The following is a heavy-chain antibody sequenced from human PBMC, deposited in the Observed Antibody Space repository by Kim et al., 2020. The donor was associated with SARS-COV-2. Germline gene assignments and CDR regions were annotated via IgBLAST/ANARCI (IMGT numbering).Heavy chain of an antibody. V-gene: IGHV1-2*02. CDR3: ARFVIIAAASRFDY. J-gene: IGHJ4*02. Sequence: AQKLQGRVTMTRDTSSSTAYMELSSLTSDDTAVYYCARFVIIAAASRFDYWGQGTLVTVSS. D-gene: IGHD2-2*01.